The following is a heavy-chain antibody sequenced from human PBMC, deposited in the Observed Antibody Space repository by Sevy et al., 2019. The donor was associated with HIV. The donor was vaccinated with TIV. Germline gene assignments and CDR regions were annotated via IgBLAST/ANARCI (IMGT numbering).Heavy chain of an antibody. V-gene: IGHV3-7*01. CDR2: IKQDGSEK. J-gene: IGHJ4*02. Sequence: GGSLRLSCAASGFTFSSFWMTWVRQAPGKGLEWVANIKQDGSEKYYVDSVKGRFSISRDNAKNSLYLQMNSLRDEDTAVYYCARDRSGSDRYVESLWGQGTLVTVSS. D-gene: IGHD6-19*01. CDR3: ARDRSGSDRYVESL. CDR1: GFTFSSFW.